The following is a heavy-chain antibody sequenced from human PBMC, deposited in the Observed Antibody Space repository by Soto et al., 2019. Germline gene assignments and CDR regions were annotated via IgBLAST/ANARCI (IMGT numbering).Heavy chain of an antibody. V-gene: IGHV4-34*01. CDR2: INHSGST. J-gene: IGHJ4*02. CDR1: GGSFSGYY. Sequence: PSETLSLTCAVYGGSFSGYYWSWIRQPPGKGLEWIGEINHSGSTNYNPSLKSRVTISVDTSKNQFSLKLSSVTAADTAVYYCARHTRGRPLNHYYYDSSGYWAFDYWGQGTLVTVSS. CDR3: ARHTRGRPLNHYYYDSSGYWAFDY. D-gene: IGHD3-22*01.